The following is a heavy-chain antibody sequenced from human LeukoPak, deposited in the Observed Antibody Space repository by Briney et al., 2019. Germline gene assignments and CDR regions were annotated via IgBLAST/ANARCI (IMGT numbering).Heavy chain of an antibody. CDR2: IRYDGSNK. D-gene: IGHD2-2*01. Sequence: PGRSLRLSCAASGFTFSSYGMHWVRQAPGKGLEWVAFIRYDGSNKYYADSVKGRFTISRDNSKNTLYLQMNSLRAEDTAVYYCAKVIVVVPAAIFDYYYYMDVWGKGTTVTVSS. CDR3: AKVIVVVPAAIFDYYYYMDV. V-gene: IGHV3-30*02. J-gene: IGHJ6*03. CDR1: GFTFSSYG.